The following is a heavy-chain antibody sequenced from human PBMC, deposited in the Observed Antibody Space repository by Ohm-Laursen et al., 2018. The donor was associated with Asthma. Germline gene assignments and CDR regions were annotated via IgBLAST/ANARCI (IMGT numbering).Heavy chain of an antibody. D-gene: IGHD2-2*03. CDR3: AKDPVDIVVA. CDR1: GFTFSSYA. Sequence: SLRLSCAASGFTFSSYAMSWVRQAPGKGLEWVSGISFSADSTYYPDSVKGRFTISRDNSKNTLYLQMNSLRAEDTAVYYCAKDPVDIVVAWGQGTLVTVSS. V-gene: IGHV3-23*01. J-gene: IGHJ5*02. CDR2: ISFSADST.